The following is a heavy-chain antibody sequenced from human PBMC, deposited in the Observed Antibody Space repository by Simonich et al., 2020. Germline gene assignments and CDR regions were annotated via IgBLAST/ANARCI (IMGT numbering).Heavy chain of an antibody. Sequence: QVQLQESGPGLVKPSETLSLTCAVSGYSISSGYYWGWIRQPPGKGLEWIGSIYHSGSTYSHPSLKSRVTISVDTSKNQFSLKLSSVTAADTAVYYCARAHSSSSWFDPWGQGTLVTVSS. D-gene: IGHD6-6*01. V-gene: IGHV4-38-2*01. J-gene: IGHJ5*02. CDR1: GYSISSGYY. CDR3: ARAHSSSSWFDP. CDR2: IYHSGST.